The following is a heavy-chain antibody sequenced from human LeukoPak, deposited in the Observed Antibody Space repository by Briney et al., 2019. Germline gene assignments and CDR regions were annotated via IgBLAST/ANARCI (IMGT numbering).Heavy chain of an antibody. J-gene: IGHJ6*03. D-gene: IGHD2-21*02. CDR2: INHSGST. V-gene: IGHV4-34*01. Sequence: SETLSLTCAVYGGSFSGYYWSWIRQPPGKGLEWIGEINHSGSTNYNPSLKSRVTISVDTSKNQFSLKLSSVTAADTAVYYCARVVVTVTLYYYYNYMDVWGKGTTVTVSS. CDR3: ARVVVTVTLYYYYNYMDV. CDR1: GGSFSGYY.